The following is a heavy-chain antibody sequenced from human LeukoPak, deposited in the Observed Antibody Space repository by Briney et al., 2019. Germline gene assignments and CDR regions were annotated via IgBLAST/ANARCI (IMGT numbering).Heavy chain of an antibody. V-gene: IGHV3-23*01. J-gene: IGHJ4*02. D-gene: IGHD3-3*01. Sequence: GGSLRLSCGASGFTFINYAMSWVRQAPGKGLEWVSAIGGIGATTYYADSVQGRFTISRDNFKNMLYLQMNSLRAEDTAVYYCAKSFDFGVVIIRALDYWGQGTLVTVSS. CDR2: IGGIGATT. CDR1: GFTFINYA. CDR3: AKSFDFGVVIIRALDY.